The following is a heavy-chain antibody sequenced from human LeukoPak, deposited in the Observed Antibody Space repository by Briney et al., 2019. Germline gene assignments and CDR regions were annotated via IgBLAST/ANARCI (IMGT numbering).Heavy chain of an antibody. D-gene: IGHD3-10*01. CDR2: IKQDGSEK. CDR3: ARDFGFGWFGELLYLDY. V-gene: IGHV3-7*01. J-gene: IGHJ4*02. CDR1: GFTFSSYW. Sequence: GGSLRLSCAASGFTFSSYWMSWVRQAPGKGLEWVANIKQDGSEKYYVDSVKGRFTISRDNAKNSLYLQMNSLRAEDTAVYYCARDFGFGWFGELLYLDYWGQGTLVTVSS.